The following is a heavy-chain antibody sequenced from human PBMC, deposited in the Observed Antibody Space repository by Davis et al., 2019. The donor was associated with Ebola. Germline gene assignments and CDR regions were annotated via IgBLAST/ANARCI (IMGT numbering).Heavy chain of an antibody. J-gene: IGHJ4*02. V-gene: IGHV1-2*02. D-gene: IGHD6-19*01. CDR3: ARYTSGWPFDY. CDR1: GYIFTGNY. CDR2: INPNSGGT. Sequence: ASVKVSCKASGYIFTGNYMHWVRQAPGQGLEWMGWINPNSGGTNYAQKFQGRLTMTRDTSISTAYMELSRLRSDDTAVYYCARYTSGWPFDYWGQGTLVTVSS.